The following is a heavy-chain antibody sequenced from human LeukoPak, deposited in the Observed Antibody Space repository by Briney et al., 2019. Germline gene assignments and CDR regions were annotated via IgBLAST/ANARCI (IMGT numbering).Heavy chain of an antibody. Sequence: PGGSLRLSCAASGFTVSSNYMSWVRQAPGKGLEWVSVIYSGGSTYYADSVKGRFTISRDNSKNTLYLQMNSLRAEDTAVYYCAGDYYDSSGYLDYWGQGTLVTVSS. CDR3: AGDYYDSSGYLDY. D-gene: IGHD3-22*01. J-gene: IGHJ4*02. CDR2: IYSGGST. V-gene: IGHV3-66*02. CDR1: GFTVSSNY.